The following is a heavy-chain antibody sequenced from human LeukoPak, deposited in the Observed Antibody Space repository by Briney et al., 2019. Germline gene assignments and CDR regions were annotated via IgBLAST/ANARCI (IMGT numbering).Heavy chain of an antibody. Sequence: SETLSLTCTVSGGSISSYYWSWIRQPPGKGLEWIGYIYYSGSTNYNPSLRSRVTISVDTSKNQFSLKLSSVTAADTAVYYCARGIAAAGIDYWGQGTLVTVSS. J-gene: IGHJ4*02. V-gene: IGHV4-59*01. D-gene: IGHD6-13*01. CDR3: ARGIAAAGIDY. CDR1: GGSISSYY. CDR2: IYYSGST.